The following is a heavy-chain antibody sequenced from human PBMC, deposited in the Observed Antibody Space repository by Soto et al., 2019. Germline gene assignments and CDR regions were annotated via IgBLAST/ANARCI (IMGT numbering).Heavy chain of an antibody. CDR2: ISTHNANT. J-gene: IGHJ4*02. V-gene: IGHV1-18*01. Sequence: QVQLVQSGAEVKKPGASVKVSCKASGYTFTTYGISWVRQAPGQGLEWMGWISTHNANTKYAQKIRGRVTMTTDTSTSTAYMELASLYSDDTAVYYCARDYCSSARCYGPGYWGQGTLVTVSS. D-gene: IGHD2-2*01. CDR1: GYTFTTYG. CDR3: ARDYCSSARCYGPGY.